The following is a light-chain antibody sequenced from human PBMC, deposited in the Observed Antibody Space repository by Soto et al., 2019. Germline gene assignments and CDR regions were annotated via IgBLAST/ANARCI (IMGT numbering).Light chain of an antibody. CDR2: GAT. Sequence: DIVLTQSPGTLSLSPGDAATLSCRASQSFSSSFLAWYQQKPGQAPRLLIYGATNRATGIPDRFSGRGTGTDFTLTISRLEAEDFAVYYCQQYAVSPQTFGGGAKVEI. CDR1: QSFSSSF. J-gene: IGKJ4*01. V-gene: IGKV3-20*01. CDR3: QQYAVSPQT.